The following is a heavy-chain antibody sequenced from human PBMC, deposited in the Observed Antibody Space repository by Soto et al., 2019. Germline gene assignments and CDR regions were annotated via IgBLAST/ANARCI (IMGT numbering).Heavy chain of an antibody. D-gene: IGHD3-22*01. V-gene: IGHV3-23*01. J-gene: IGHJ4*02. CDR3: AKIGDYYDSSGYYDPKFDY. CDR2: ISGSGGST. CDR1: GFTFSSYA. Sequence: RGSLRLSCAASGFTFSSYAMSWVRQAPGKGLEWVSAISGSGGSTYYADSVKGRFTISRDNSKNTLYLQMNSLRAEDTAVYYCAKIGDYYDSSGYYDPKFDYWGQGTLVTVSS.